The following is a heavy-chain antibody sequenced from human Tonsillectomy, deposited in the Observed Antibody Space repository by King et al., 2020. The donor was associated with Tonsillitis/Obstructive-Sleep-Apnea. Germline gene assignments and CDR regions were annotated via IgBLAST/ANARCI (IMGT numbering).Heavy chain of an antibody. CDR2: ISGSGGSK. V-gene: IGHV3-23*04. CDR3: AKGRAEYCSGGTCYLDY. D-gene: IGHD2-15*01. CDR1: GFTFSSYA. J-gene: IGHJ4*02. Sequence: VQLVESGGGLVQPGGSLRLSCAASGFTFSSYAMSWVRQAPGKGLEWVSAISGSGGSKYYADSVKGRFTISRDNSKNTLYLPMNSLRAEDTAVYYCAKGRAEYCSGGTCYLDYWGQGTLVTVSS.